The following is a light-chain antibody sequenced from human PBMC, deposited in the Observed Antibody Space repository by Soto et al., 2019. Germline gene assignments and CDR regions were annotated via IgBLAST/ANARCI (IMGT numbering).Light chain of an antibody. J-gene: IGLJ3*02. CDR2: GNT. CDR3: QSSDSSLGGWV. Sequence: QLVLTQPPSVSGAPGQRVTISCTGSSSNIGAGHDVHWYQQLPGTAPKLLIYGNTNRPSGVPDRFSGSKSGTSASLAITGLQAEDEADYYCQSSDSSLGGWVFGGGTKLTVL. V-gene: IGLV1-40*01. CDR1: SSNIGAGHD.